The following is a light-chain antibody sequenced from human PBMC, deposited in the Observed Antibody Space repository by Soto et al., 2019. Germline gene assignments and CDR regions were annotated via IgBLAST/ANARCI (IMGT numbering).Light chain of an antibody. CDR2: GNS. J-gene: IGLJ1*01. CDR1: SSNIGAGYD. V-gene: IGLV1-40*01. CDR3: QSYDRSLRTYV. Sequence: QSVLTQPHSVSGAPGQGVTISCSWSSSNIGAGYDVNWYRQLPGTAPKLLIYGNSDRPSGVPDRFAGSKSGTSASLAITGLQAEGEADYFCQSYDRSLRTYVFGTGTKVTVL.